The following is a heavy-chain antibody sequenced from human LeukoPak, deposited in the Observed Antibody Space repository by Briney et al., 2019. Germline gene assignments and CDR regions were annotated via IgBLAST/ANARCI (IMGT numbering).Heavy chain of an antibody. CDR3: ARSEVVVAAVDY. Sequence: GGSLRLSCAASGFTFSSYTMNWVRQAPGEGLEWVSFITSSSSYIYYADSVKGRFTISRDNAKNSLYLQMNSLRAEDTAVYYCARSEVVVAAVDYWGQGTLVTVSS. D-gene: IGHD2-15*01. J-gene: IGHJ4*02. V-gene: IGHV3-21*01. CDR1: GFTFSSYT. CDR2: ITSSSSYI.